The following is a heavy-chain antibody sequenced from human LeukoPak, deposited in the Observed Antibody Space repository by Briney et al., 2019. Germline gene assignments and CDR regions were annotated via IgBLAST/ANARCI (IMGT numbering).Heavy chain of an antibody. Sequence: GESLKISCKASGYSFTGYWIAWVRQMSGKGLEWMGFMYPGDSDTRYSPSFQGQVTISADKSISTAYLQWNSLKASDTAMYYCAKRSGSGYDDFDYWGQGTLVTVSS. J-gene: IGHJ4*02. CDR3: AKRSGSGYDDFDY. CDR1: GYSFTGYW. V-gene: IGHV5-51*01. D-gene: IGHD3-22*01. CDR2: MYPGDSDT.